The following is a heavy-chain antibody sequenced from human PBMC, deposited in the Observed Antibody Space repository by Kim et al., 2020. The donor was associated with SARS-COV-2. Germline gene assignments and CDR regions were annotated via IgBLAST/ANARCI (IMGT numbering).Heavy chain of an antibody. D-gene: IGHD3-16*02. Sequence: YAYTVKGRFTISRDNAKNSLYLQMNSLRAEDTAVYYCARDRSLGELSPFDYWCQGTLVTVSS. V-gene: IGHV3-48*03. CDR3: ARDRSLGELSPFDY. J-gene: IGHJ4*02.